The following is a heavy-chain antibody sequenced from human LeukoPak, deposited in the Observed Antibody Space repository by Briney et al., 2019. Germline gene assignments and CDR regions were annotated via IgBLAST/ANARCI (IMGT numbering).Heavy chain of an antibody. CDR3: ARELAVAGFDY. CDR2: IKQDGSEK. V-gene: IGHV3-7*04. D-gene: IGHD6-19*01. Sequence: GGSLRLSCAASGFTFNSYWMSWVRKAPGKGLEWVANIKQDGSEKYYVDSVKGRFTISRDNTKNSLYLQMNSLRAEDTAVYYCARELAVAGFDYWGQGTLVTVSS. CDR1: GFTFNSYW. J-gene: IGHJ4*02.